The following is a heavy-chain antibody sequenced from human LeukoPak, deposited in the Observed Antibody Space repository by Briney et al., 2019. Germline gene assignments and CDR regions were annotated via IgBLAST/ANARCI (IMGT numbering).Heavy chain of an antibody. D-gene: IGHD3-10*01. Sequence: GGSLRLSCAASGFSFSSSGMHWVRQAPGKGLEWVAVIWYDGNNQYYADSVKGRFTISRDNSKNTLYLQMNSLRDEDTAVYYCARGCGNYYNVRDYWGQGTLVTVSS. CDR3: ARGCGNYYNVRDY. CDR1: GFSFSSSG. V-gene: IGHV3-33*01. J-gene: IGHJ4*02. CDR2: IWYDGNNQ.